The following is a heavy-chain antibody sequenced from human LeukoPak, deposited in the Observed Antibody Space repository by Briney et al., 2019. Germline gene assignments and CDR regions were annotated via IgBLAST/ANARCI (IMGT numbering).Heavy chain of an antibody. J-gene: IGHJ4*02. CDR1: GFTFSSYS. CDR2: ISSSSSYI. Sequence: PGGSLRLSCAASGFTFSSYSMNWVRQARGKGLEWDSSISSSSSYIYYADSVKVRFTISRDNAKNSLYLQMNSLRAEDTAVYYCARASNWNYVYFDYWGQGTLVTVSS. V-gene: IGHV3-21*01. D-gene: IGHD1-7*01. CDR3: ARASNWNYVYFDY.